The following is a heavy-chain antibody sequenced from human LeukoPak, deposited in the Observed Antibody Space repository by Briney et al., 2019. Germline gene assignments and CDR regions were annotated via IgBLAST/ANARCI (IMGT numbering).Heavy chain of an antibody. CDR1: GYTFTGYY. Sequence: ASVKVSCKASGYTFTGYYMHWVRQAPGQGLEWMGWISPNNGGTNYAQKLQGRVTITRDTSIGTAYMELSRLSSDDTAVYYCARGPFMPNPWSDPWGQGTLVTVSS. CDR2: ISPNNGGT. V-gene: IGHV1-2*02. J-gene: IGHJ5*02. D-gene: IGHD2-2*01. CDR3: ARGPFMPNPWSDP.